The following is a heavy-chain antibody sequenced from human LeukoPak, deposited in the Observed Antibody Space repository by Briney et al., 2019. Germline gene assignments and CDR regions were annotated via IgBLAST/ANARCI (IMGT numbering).Heavy chain of an antibody. J-gene: IGHJ4*02. CDR3: ASERGIVGASTFDY. V-gene: IGHV4-59*01. D-gene: IGHD1-26*01. CDR2: LNYSGNR. Sequence: KPSETLSLTCTVSGGSISSYCWTWIRQPPGKGLEWISHLNYSGNRNYNPSLKSRVTMSIDTSKNQFSLKLSSVTAADTAVYYCASERGIVGASTFDYWGQGILVTVSS. CDR1: GGSISSYC.